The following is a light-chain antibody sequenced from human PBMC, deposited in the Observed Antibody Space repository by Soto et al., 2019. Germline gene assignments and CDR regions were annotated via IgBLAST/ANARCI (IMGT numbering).Light chain of an antibody. CDR1: QSVSNNY. CDR3: QQRSKWVT. J-gene: IGKJ4*01. CDR2: GAS. V-gene: IGKV3-11*01. Sequence: EIVLTQSPFTLSFSPVERATLSFMASQSVSNNYLAWYQQKPGHAPRLLIYGASNRATGIPARFSGSGSGTDFTLTISSLEPEDFGVYYCQQRSKWVTFGRGTKVDIK.